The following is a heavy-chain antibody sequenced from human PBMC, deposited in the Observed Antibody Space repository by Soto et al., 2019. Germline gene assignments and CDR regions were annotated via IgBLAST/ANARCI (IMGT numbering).Heavy chain of an antibody. D-gene: IGHD3-16*01. CDR3: ARTPGGRSGYFDL. V-gene: IGHV4-39*01. J-gene: IGHJ2*01. Sequence: QLQLQESGPGLVKPSETLSLTCTVSGGSISSSSYYWGWIRQPPGKGLEWIGSIYYSGSTYYNPSLKSRVTISVDTSKTQFSLRLSSVTAADTAVYYCARTPGGRSGYFDLWGRGTLVTVSS. CDR2: IYYSGST. CDR1: GGSISSSSYY.